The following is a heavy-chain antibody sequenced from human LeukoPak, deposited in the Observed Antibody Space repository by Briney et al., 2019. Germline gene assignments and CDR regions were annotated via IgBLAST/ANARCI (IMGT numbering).Heavy chain of an antibody. J-gene: IGHJ4*02. CDR3: GKTTVGYSSGRYPGWPVDY. CDR2: IFGSGGSP. V-gene: IGHV3-23*01. D-gene: IGHD2-15*01. Sequence: GGSLRLSCAASGFTFNSYAMYWVRQAPGKGLEWISGIFGSGGSPHYADSVKGRFTISRDNSQEIVYLQLDSLRVEDTALCYCGKTTVGYSSGRYPGWPVDYWGQGALVTVSS. CDR1: GFTFNSYA.